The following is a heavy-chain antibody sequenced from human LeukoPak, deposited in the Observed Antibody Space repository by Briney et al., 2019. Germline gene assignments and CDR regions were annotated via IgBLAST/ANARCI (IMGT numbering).Heavy chain of an antibody. J-gene: IGHJ5*02. CDR2: IYPGNTDT. Sequence: GEPRKISCKCSGYSFTIYWSGWVRQIPGKGLGWIRIIYPGNTDTRYSPSFPGQVTISADNSITTAYLQWSSRKASADAMYCCARLYVLNGFDPWGQGTLVTVSS. V-gene: IGHV5-51*01. CDR1: GYSFTIYW. D-gene: IGHD5/OR15-5a*01. CDR3: ARLYVLNGFDP.